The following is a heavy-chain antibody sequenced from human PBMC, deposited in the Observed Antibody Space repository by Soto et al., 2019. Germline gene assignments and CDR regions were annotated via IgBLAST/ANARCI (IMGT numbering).Heavy chain of an antibody. V-gene: IGHV5-51*01. CDR3: ATSPRWGEYYFDY. CDR2: IYPGCSAT. Sequence: PGGSLKISCKGSGYSFTSYWIGCVRHMPGKGRVWMGIIYPGCSATRYSSTFQGQGTCSADKSSSTADLQWSSLKASDTAMYFCATSPRWGEYYFDYRGQQSLGTVSS. J-gene: IGHJ4*02. D-gene: IGHD3-16*01. CDR1: GYSFTSYW.